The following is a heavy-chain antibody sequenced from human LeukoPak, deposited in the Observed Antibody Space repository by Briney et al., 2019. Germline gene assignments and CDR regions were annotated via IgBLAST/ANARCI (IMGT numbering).Heavy chain of an antibody. V-gene: IGHV3-23*01. J-gene: IGHJ4*02. CDR1: GITLSNYG. D-gene: IGHD3-10*01. CDR2: ISDGGGSR. CDR3: AKRGVVIRAVIIVGFHKEAYYFDY. Sequence: PGGSLRPSCAVSGITLSNYGMSWVRQAPGKGLEWVAGISDGGGSRNYADSVKGRFTISRDNPKNTLYLQMNSLRAEDTAVYFCAKRGVVIRAVIIVGFHKEAYYFDYWGQGALVTVSS.